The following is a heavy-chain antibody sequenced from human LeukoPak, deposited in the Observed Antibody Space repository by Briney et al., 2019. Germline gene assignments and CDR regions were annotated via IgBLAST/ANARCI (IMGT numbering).Heavy chain of an antibody. V-gene: IGHV3-43*01. Sequence: GESLRLSCAASGLTLDDYAMHWVRQAPGKGLEWVSLISWDGAWTYYTDSVKGRFTVSRDNSKNSLYLQMNSLRNEDTALYYCARDRVDDYFFFDFWGQGTLVTVSS. J-gene: IGHJ4*02. CDR2: ISWDGAWT. CDR1: GLTLDDYA. D-gene: IGHD2/OR15-2a*01. CDR3: ARDRVDDYFFFDF.